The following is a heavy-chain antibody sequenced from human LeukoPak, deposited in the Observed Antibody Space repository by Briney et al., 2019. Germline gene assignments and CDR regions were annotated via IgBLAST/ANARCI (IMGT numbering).Heavy chain of an antibody. V-gene: IGHV3-21*04. CDR2: ISSSSSYI. J-gene: IGHJ4*02. CDR3: AKEGDYYDSSGYYKD. D-gene: IGHD3-22*01. Sequence: GGSLRLSCAASGFTFSSYSMNWVRQAPGKGLEWVSSISSSSSYIYYADSVKGRFTISRDNAKNTLYLQMNSLRAEDTAVYYCAKEGDYYDSSGYYKDWGQGTLVTVSS. CDR1: GFTFSSYS.